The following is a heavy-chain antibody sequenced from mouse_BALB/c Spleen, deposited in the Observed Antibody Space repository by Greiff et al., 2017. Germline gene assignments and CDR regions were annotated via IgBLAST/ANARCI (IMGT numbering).Heavy chain of an antibody. Sequence: EVHVVESGGGLVQPGGSRKLSCAASGFTFSSFGMHWVRQAPEKGLEWVAYISSGSSTIYYADTVKGRFTISRDNPKNTLFLQMTSLKSEDTAMYYCARFFYEYDGHYAMDYWGQGTSVTVSS. CDR2: ISSGSSTI. V-gene: IGHV5-17*02. CDR1: GFTFSSFG. J-gene: IGHJ4*01. D-gene: IGHD2-4*01. CDR3: ARFFYEYDGHYAMDY.